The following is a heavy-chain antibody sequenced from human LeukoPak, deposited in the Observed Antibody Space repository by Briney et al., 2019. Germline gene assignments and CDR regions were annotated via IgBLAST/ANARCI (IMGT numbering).Heavy chain of an antibody. CDR3: ASGSYYYGSGSLSY. V-gene: IGHV3-48*04. CDR2: ISSSSSTI. Sequence: GGSLRLSCAASGFTFSSYSMNWVRQAPGKGLEWVSYISSSSSTIYYADSVKGRFTISRDNAKNSLYLQMNSLRAEDTAVYYCASGSYYYGSGSLSYWGQETLVTASS. CDR1: GFTFSSYS. J-gene: IGHJ4*02. D-gene: IGHD3-10*01.